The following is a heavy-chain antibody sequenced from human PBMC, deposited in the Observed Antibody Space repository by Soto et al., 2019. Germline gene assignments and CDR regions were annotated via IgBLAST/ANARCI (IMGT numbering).Heavy chain of an antibody. CDR3: ARRLISPSGTIYYFDL. V-gene: IGHV5-51*01. D-gene: IGHD6-13*01. Sequence: EVQLVQSGAEVKKPGESLKISCQGSGYSFTSYWIGWVRQMAGKGPEWMGMIYPGDSDTRYSPSFQGQVTISADKSISTAYLQWSSLQASDTDMYYCARRLISPSGTIYYFDLWGRGTLVTVSS. CDR1: GYSFTSYW. CDR2: IYPGDSDT. J-gene: IGHJ4*02.